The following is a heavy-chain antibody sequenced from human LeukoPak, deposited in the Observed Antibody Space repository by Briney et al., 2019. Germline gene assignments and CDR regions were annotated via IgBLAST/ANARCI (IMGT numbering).Heavy chain of an antibody. D-gene: IGHD3-22*01. CDR1: GFTFSSYA. J-gene: IGHJ3*01. V-gene: IGHV3-30*04. Sequence: GGSLRLSCAASGFTFSSYAMHWVRQAPGKGLEWVAVISYDGSNKYYADSVKGRFTISRDNSKNTLYLQMNSLRAEDTAVYYCARSGDTYYYDSSGYHSWGQGTMVTVSS. CDR3: ARSGDTYYYDSSGYHS. CDR2: ISYDGSNK.